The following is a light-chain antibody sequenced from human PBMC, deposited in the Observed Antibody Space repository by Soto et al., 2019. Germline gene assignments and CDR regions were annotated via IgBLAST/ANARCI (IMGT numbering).Light chain of an antibody. CDR2: ASS. V-gene: IGKV1-12*01. Sequence: DIQMTQSPSSVSASVGDRVTLTCRASQGISSWLAWYQQKPGKAPKLLIYASSSLQSGVPSRFSGSGSGTHFTHTISRLQPEESATYYCLQSDSFPHTFGQGTKLEIK. CDR3: LQSDSFPHT. CDR1: QGISSW. J-gene: IGKJ2*01.